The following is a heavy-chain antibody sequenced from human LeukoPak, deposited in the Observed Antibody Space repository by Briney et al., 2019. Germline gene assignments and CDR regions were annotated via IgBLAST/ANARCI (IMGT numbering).Heavy chain of an antibody. Sequence: GRSLRLSCAASGFTFSSYAMHWVRQAPGKGLEWVAVISYDGSNKYYADSVKGRFTISRDNSKNTLYLQMNSLRAEDTAVYYCARDDGTQLGNYYYYYGMDVWGQGTTVTVSS. D-gene: IGHD6-13*01. CDR1: GFTFSSYA. CDR3: ARDDGTQLGNYYYYYGMDV. J-gene: IGHJ6*02. V-gene: IGHV3-30-3*01. CDR2: ISYDGSNK.